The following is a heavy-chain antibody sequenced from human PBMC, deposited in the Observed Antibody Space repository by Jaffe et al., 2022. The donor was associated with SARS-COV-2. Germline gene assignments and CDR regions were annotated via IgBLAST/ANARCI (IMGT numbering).Heavy chain of an antibody. CDR3: ARGASLFRLMRAVFPDIDY. V-gene: IGHV4-34*01. CDR1: GGSFSGYY. J-gene: IGHJ4*02. D-gene: IGHD3-9*01. CDR2: INHSGST. Sequence: QVQLQQWGAGLLKPSETLSLTCAVYGGSFSGYYWSWIRQPPGKGLEWIGEINHSGSTNYNPSLKSRVTISVDTSKNQFSLKLSSVTAADTAVYYCARGASLFRLMRAVFPDIDYWGQGTLVTVSS.